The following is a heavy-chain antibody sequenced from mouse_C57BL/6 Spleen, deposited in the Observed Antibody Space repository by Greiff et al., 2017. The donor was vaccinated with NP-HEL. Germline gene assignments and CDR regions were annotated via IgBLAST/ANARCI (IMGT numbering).Heavy chain of an antibody. Sequence: QVQLQQSGAELVRPGASVKLSCKASGYTFTDYYINWVKQRPGQGLEWIARIYPGSGNTYYNEKFKGKATLTAEKSSSTAYMQLSSLTSEDSAVYFCAGNSYYFDYWGQGTTLTVSS. V-gene: IGHV1-76*01. CDR2: IYPGSGNT. CDR1: GYTFTDYY. D-gene: IGHD2-1*01. J-gene: IGHJ2*01. CDR3: AGNSYYFDY.